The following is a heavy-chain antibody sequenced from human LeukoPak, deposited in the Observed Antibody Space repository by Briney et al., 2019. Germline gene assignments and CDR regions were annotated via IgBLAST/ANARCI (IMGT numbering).Heavy chain of an antibody. CDR1: GYSISSGYY. D-gene: IGHD2-2*01. CDR3: ARGDCSSTICYSPMDV. Sequence: PSETLSLTCTVSGYSISSGYYWVWIRQPPGKGLEWIGSIYRSGSTNYNPSLKSRVTISVDTSKNQFSLKVNSVTAADTALYYCARGDCSSTICYSPMDVWGKGTTVTVSS. V-gene: IGHV4-38-2*02. CDR2: IYRSGST. J-gene: IGHJ6*03.